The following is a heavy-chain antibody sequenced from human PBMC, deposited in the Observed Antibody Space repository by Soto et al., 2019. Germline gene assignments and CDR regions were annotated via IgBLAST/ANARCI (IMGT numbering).Heavy chain of an antibody. D-gene: IGHD1-26*01. J-gene: IGHJ3*01. CDR2: IHSDGSST. CDR1: GFTFSYYW. V-gene: IGHV3-74*01. CDR3: ARGDRGAFDL. Sequence: GGSLRLFCAVSGFTFSYYWMHWVRQAPGKGLVWVSRIHSDGSSTTYADFVKGRFIISRDNARNTVDLQMNSVRVEDTAVYYCARGDRGAFDLWGQGTVVTVS.